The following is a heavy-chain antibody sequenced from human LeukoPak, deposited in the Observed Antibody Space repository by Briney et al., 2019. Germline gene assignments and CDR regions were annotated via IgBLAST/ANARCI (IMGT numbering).Heavy chain of an antibody. CDR3: ARDWFHAIDY. D-gene: IGHD2/OR15-2a*01. J-gene: IGHJ4*02. Sequence: GGTLRLSCAASGFTFSSYGMSWVRQAPGEGQVWVSRIRSDGSDTRYAESVKGRFTISRDNAKNTLYLQMNSLRAEDTAVYYCARDWFHAIDYWGQGTLVTVSS. CDR1: GFTFSSYG. CDR2: IRSDGSDT. V-gene: IGHV3-74*01.